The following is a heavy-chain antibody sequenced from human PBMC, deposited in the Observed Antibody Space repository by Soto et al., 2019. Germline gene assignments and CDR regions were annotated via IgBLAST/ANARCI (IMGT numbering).Heavy chain of an antibody. J-gene: IGHJ4*02. Sequence: EVHLLESGGGLVEPGGSLRLTCAASGFTFSTYAMGWVRQAPGKGLEWVSVFSATGFSTYNADSVKGRFTISRDNSKDTLYREMSTLRAEDTAVYYCARAPSTSDCPYYFDYWCQGTLVTVSS. CDR3: ARAPSTSDCPYYFDY. V-gene: IGHV3-23*01. D-gene: IGHD2-2*01. CDR2: FSATGFST. CDR1: GFTFSTYA.